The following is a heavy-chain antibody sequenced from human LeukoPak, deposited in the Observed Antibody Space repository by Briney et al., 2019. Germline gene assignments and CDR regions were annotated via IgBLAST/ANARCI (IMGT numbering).Heavy chain of an antibody. J-gene: IGHJ1*01. D-gene: IGHD2-21*02. CDR3: ARLAYCGGDCYRTTRGYFQY. V-gene: IGHV5-51*01. CDR1: GYSFTSYW. CDR2: IYPGDSDT. Sequence: GGSLKISCKGSGYSFTSYWIGWVRQMPGKGLEWMGIIYPGDSDTRYSPSFQGQVTISADKSISTACLQWSSLKASDSAIYYCARLAYCGGDCYRTTRGYFQYWGQGTLVIVSS.